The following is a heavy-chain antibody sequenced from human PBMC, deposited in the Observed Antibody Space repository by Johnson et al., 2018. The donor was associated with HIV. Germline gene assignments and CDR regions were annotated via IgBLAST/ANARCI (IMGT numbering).Heavy chain of an antibody. CDR1: GFTFSSYA. CDR3: ARRGLANAVDI. D-gene: IGHD3-10*01. J-gene: IGHJ3*02. Sequence: QVQLVESGGSVVQPGRSLRLSCAASGFTFSSYAMHWVRQAPGKGLEWVAVMSYDGSSKYYADSVKGRFSISRDNAKSSVYLQMNSLRAEDTAVYYCARRGLANAVDIWGQGTMVTVSS. CDR2: MSYDGSSK. V-gene: IGHV3-30*04.